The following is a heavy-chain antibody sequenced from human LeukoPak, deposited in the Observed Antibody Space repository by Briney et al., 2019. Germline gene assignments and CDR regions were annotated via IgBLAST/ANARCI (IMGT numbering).Heavy chain of an antibody. CDR3: ARDPGSAVRAPPYFDY. CDR1: GYTFTSYG. V-gene: IGHV1-69*05. J-gene: IGHJ4*02. Sequence: ASVKVSCKASGYTFTSYGISWVRQAPGQGLEWMGGTIPVFGTKDYAPSFQGRVTISTDESTSTVYMELSSLRSEDTAVYYCARDPGSAVRAPPYFDYWGQGTVVTVSS. CDR2: TIPVFGTK. D-gene: IGHD2-15*01.